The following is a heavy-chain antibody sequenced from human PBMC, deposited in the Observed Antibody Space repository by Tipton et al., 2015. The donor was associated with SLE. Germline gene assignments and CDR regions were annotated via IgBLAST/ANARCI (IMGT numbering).Heavy chain of an antibody. CDR2: IYYSGNT. Sequence: TLSLTCTVSGGSISSGDYYWSWIRQHPGKGLEWIGYIYYSGNTYYNPSLKSRVTMSVDASKNQFSLKVTSVTAADTAVYYCIRVRFGTTGGGYWGQGTLVTVSS. V-gene: IGHV4-31*03. J-gene: IGHJ4*02. CDR3: IRVRFGTTGGGY. D-gene: IGHD1-1*01. CDR1: GGSISSGDYY.